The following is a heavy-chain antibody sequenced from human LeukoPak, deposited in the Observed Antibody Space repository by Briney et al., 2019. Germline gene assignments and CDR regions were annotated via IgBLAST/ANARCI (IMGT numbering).Heavy chain of an antibody. J-gene: IGHJ4*02. Sequence: GGSLRLSCAASGFTVGSNYMSWVRQAPGKGLEWVSVIYSGGSTYYADSVKGRFTISRDNSKNTLYLQMNSLRAEDTAVYYCARAEFDFWSGYHFDYWGQGTLVTVSS. CDR3: ARAEFDFWSGYHFDY. CDR2: IYSGGST. D-gene: IGHD3-3*01. V-gene: IGHV3-53*01. CDR1: GFTVGSNY.